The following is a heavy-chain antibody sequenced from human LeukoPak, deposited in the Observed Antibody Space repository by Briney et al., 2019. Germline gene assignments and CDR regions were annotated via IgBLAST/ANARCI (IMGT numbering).Heavy chain of an antibody. CDR2: IYYSGST. Sequence: IPSETLSLTCTVSGGSISSYYWSWIRQPPGKGLEWIGYIYYSGSTNYNPSLKSRVTISVDTSKNQFSLKLSSVTAADTAVYYCARGDVKKSDRNDAFDIWGQGTMVTVSS. J-gene: IGHJ3*02. CDR1: GGSISSYY. D-gene: IGHD3-10*02. CDR3: ARGDVKKSDRNDAFDI. V-gene: IGHV4-59*01.